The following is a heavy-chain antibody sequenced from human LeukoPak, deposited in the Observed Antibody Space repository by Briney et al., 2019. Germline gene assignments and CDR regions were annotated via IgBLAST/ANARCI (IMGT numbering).Heavy chain of an antibody. Sequence: SETLSLTCTVSGGSISSSSYYWGWIRQPPGKGLEWIGSNYYSGSTYYNPSLKSRVTISVDTSKNQFSLKLSSVTAADTAVYYCARTKIMNWFDPWGQGTLVTVSS. J-gene: IGHJ5*02. CDR3: ARTKIMNWFDP. V-gene: IGHV4-39*01. D-gene: IGHD3-16*01. CDR1: GGSISSSSYY. CDR2: NYYSGST.